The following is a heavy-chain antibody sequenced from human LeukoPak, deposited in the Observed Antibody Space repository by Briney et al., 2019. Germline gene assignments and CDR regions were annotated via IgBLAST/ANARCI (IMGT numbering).Heavy chain of an antibody. CDR2: IIPIFGTA. D-gene: IGHD3-16*02. CDR1: GGTFSSYA. V-gene: IGHV1-69*13. CDR3: ARDSWGSQVLSVW. Sequence: SVKVSCKASGGTFSSYAISWVRQAPGQGLEWMGGIIPIFGTANYAQKFQGRVTITADESTSTAYMELRSLTSDDTAVYYCARDSWGSQVLSVWWGQGTLVTVSS. J-gene: IGHJ4*02.